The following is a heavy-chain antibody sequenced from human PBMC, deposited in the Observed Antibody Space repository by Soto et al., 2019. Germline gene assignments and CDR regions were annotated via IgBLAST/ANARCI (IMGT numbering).Heavy chain of an antibody. Sequence: GGSLRLSCAASGFTFSSYAMHWVRQAPGTGLEWVAVISYEGSNKYYADSVKGRFTISRDDAKNSLYLQMNSLGAEDTAVYYCARFGDYYDSSGYYHYYYYGMDVWGQGTTVTVSS. CDR2: ISYEGSNK. CDR1: GFTFSSYA. J-gene: IGHJ6*02. V-gene: IGHV3-30-3*01. CDR3: ARFGDYYDSSGYYHYYYYGMDV. D-gene: IGHD3-22*01.